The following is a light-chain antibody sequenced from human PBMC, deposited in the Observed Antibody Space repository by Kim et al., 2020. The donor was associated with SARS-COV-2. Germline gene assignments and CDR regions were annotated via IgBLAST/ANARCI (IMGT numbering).Light chain of an antibody. Sequence: VSVYQGETASIACSVDNFGDKFVCRNHKRPGQSPPRVIYQDDKRPAGNPGRFAGSNAGGTATLTISGSQAMDEADYYCQAWDNGVVFGGGTQLTVL. CDR3: QAWDNGVV. J-gene: IGLJ2*01. CDR2: QDD. CDR1: NFGDKF. V-gene: IGLV3-1*01.